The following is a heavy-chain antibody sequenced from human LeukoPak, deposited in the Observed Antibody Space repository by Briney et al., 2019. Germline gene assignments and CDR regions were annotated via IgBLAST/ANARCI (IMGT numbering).Heavy chain of an antibody. J-gene: IGHJ6*04. CDR1: SGSISSAAYS. V-gene: IGHV4-30-2*01. Sequence: SETLSLTCAVSSGSISSAAYSWSWIRQPPGKGLEWIGYIYHNGTTYYNPSLESRVTISVDRSKNQFSLWLKSVTAADTAVYYCARASYSGYPPYYYGLDVWGKGTTVTVSS. CDR3: ARASYSGYPPYYYGLDV. D-gene: IGHD6-13*01. CDR2: IYHNGTT.